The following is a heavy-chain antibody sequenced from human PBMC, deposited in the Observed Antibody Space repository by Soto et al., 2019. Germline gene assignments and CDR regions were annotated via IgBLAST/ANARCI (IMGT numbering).Heavy chain of an antibody. V-gene: IGHV3-53*01. CDR1: GLTVNSNF. Sequence: EVQPVESGGGLIQPGGSLRLSCAASGLTVNSNFMSWVRQAPGKGPEWVTVMYSGGSTYYADSVRGRFPISRDNFKNTLYLQMSSLCAEDTAVYYCARGGSISNLHGWFDPWGQGTLVTVSS. CDR3: ARGGSISNLHGWFDP. J-gene: IGHJ5*02. D-gene: IGHD3-3*02. CDR2: MYSGGST.